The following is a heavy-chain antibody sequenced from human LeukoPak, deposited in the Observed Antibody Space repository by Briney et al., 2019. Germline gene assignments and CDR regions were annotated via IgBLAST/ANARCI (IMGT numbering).Heavy chain of an antibody. CDR2: ISDDGSSK. V-gene: IGHV3-30*03. D-gene: IGHD4-17*01. J-gene: IGHJ4*02. Sequence: GGSLRLSCAASGFTLSTYGMHWVRQAPGKGLEWVAVISDDGSSKYYADSVKGRFTISRDNSKNTLYLQVNTLRAEDTAVYYCARDGDTTVSKERYFDYWGQGTLVTVSS. CDR1: GFTLSTYG. CDR3: ARDGDTTVSKERYFDY.